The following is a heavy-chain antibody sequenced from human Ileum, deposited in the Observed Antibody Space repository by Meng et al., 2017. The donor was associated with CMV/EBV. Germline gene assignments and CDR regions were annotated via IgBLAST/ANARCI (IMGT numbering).Heavy chain of an antibody. CDR1: GGSVSSGSYY. Sequence: GSLRLSCIVSGGSVSSGSYYWGWVRQPPGKGLEWIGSFHYGENTHYNPSLKSRVTISVDTSKNHFSLRLSSVSAADTAVYYCARHERSGGPFTSYDCWGQGTLVTVSS. CDR2: FHYGENT. J-gene: IGHJ4*02. D-gene: IGHD3-3*01. CDR3: ARHERSGGPFTSYDC. V-gene: IGHV4-39*01.